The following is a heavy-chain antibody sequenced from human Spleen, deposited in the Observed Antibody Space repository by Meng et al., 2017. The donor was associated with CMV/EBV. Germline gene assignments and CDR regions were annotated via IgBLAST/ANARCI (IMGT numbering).Heavy chain of an antibody. CDR2: IRYAGVNK. J-gene: IGHJ5*02. CDR3: ARDFHVLAVTGTRWFDP. CDR1: FNFRSYG. Sequence: FNFRSYGIHSVRQAPRKGLEWVAFIRYAGVNKYYTDSVKGRVTISRDNSKNTLYLQMNSLRPEDTAVYYCARDFHVLAVTGTRWFDPWGHGTLVTVSS. D-gene: IGHD6-19*01. V-gene: IGHV3-30*02.